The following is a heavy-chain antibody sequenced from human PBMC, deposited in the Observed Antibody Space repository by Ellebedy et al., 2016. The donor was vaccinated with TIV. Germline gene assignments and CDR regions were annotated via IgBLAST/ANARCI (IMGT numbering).Heavy chain of an antibody. CDR2: IYYSGST. V-gene: IGHV4-38-2*02. D-gene: IGHD3-3*01. J-gene: IGHJ4*02. CDR1: GYSISRGYY. CDR3: ARVLRGGRYGDYFDY. Sequence: MPSETLSLTCTVSGYSISRGYYWSWIRQPPGKGLEWIGSIYYSGSTYYSPSLKSRVTISVDTSKNQFSLNLSSVTAADTAVYYCARVLRGGRYGDYFDYWGQGTLVTVSS.